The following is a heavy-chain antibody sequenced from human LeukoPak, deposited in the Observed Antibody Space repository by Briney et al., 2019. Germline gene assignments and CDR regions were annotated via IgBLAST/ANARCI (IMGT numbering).Heavy chain of an antibody. J-gene: IGHJ6*02. CDR1: GGSISSGDYY. Sequence: SETLSLTCTVSGGSISSGDYYWSWIRQPPGKGLEWIGYIYYSGSTYYNPSLKSRVTISVDTSKNQFSLKLSSVTAADTAVYYCASSYGDYVPYYYYGMDVWGQGTTVTVSS. CDR3: ASSYGDYVPYYYYGMDV. CDR2: IYYSGST. V-gene: IGHV4-30-4*01. D-gene: IGHD4-17*01.